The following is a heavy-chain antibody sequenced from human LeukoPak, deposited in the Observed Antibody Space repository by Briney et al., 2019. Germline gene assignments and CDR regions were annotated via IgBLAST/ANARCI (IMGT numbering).Heavy chain of an antibody. D-gene: IGHD3-22*01. V-gene: IGHV4-59*01. CDR3: ARDRYYDSSGYPFGYFDL. CDR1: GGSISSYY. Sequence: SETLSLTCTVSGGSISSYYWSWIRQPPGKGLEWIGYIYYSGSTNYNPSLKSRVTISVDTSKNQFSLKLSSVTAADTAVYYCARDRYYDSSGYPFGYFDLWGRGTLVTVSS. CDR2: IYYSGST. J-gene: IGHJ2*01.